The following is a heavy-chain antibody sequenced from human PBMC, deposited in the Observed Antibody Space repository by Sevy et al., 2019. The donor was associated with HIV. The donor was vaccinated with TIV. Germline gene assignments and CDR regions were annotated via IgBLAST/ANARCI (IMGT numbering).Heavy chain of an antibody. CDR2: IKSETDGGTT. Sequence: GGSLRLSCAASGFTLNKAWMNWVRQAPGKGLEWVGRIKSETDGGTTDYAEPVKGRLGISRDDSKNTLYLQMNSLKIEDTAVYYCSMEDGYNYFDYWGQGALVTVSS. CDR3: SMEDGYNYFDY. D-gene: IGHD5-12*01. V-gene: IGHV3-15*07. J-gene: IGHJ4*02. CDR1: GFTLNKAW.